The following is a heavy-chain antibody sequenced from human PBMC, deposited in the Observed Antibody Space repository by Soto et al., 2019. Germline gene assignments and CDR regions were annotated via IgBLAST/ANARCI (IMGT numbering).Heavy chain of an antibody. CDR2: ISSSGSTI. V-gene: IGHV3-48*03. D-gene: IGHD2-15*01. Sequence: GGSLRLSCAASGFTFSSYEMNWVRQAPGKGLEWVSYISSSGSTIYYADSVKGRFTISRDNAKNSLYLQMNSLRAEDTAVYYCARGSKDSYPGSRIFDFWGRGTLVTVSS. J-gene: IGHJ4*02. CDR1: GFTFSSYE. CDR3: ARGSKDSYPGSRIFDF.